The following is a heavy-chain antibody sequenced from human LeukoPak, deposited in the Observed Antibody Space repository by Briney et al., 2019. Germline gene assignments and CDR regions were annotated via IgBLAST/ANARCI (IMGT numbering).Heavy chain of an antibody. J-gene: IGHJ1*01. CDR1: GFTFSSYE. CDR2: ISSSGSTI. CDR3: ATTRRLRLDPAPEYFQH. Sequence: GGSLRLSCAASGFTFSSYEMNWVRQAPGKGLESVSYISSSGSTIYYADSVKGRFTISRDNAKNSLYLQMNSLRAEDTAVYYCATTRRLRLDPAPEYFQHWGQGTLVTVSS. V-gene: IGHV3-48*03.